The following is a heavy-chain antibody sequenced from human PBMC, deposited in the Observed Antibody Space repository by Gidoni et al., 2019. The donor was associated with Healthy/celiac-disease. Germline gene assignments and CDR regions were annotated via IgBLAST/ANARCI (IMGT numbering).Heavy chain of an antibody. D-gene: IGHD3-3*01. V-gene: IGHV3-21*01. CDR3: ARVRQALRFLEWLIDY. J-gene: IGHJ4*02. Sequence: EVQLVESGGGLVKPGGSLRLACAASGFTFSSNSMNWVRQAQGKGLEWVSSISSSSSYIYYAASVKGRFTLSRANAKNSLYLQMTSLRAEDTAVYYCARVRQALRFLEWLIDYWGQGTLVTVSS. CDR1: GFTFSSNS. CDR2: ISSSSSYI.